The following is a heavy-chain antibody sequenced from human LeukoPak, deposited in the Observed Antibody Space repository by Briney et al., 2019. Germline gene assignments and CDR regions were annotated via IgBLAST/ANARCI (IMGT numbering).Heavy chain of an antibody. J-gene: IGHJ4*02. V-gene: IGHV3-23*01. Sequence: TGGSLRLSCAASGFTFSSYAMSWVRQAPGKGLEWVSAIIGSGGSTYYADSVKGRFTISRDNSKNTLYLQMNSLRAEDTAVYYCAKLSGVVPAAMGYWGQGTLVTVSS. CDR3: AKLSGVVPAAMGY. CDR1: GFTFSSYA. CDR2: IIGSGGST. D-gene: IGHD2-2*01.